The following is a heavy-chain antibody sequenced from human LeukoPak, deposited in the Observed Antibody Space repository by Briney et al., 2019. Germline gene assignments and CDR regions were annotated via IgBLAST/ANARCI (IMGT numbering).Heavy chain of an antibody. J-gene: IGHJ4*02. CDR1: GLSFSTFA. CDR2: IRGSGET. V-gene: IGHV3-23*01. CDR3: ARASWVSSTDAVR. D-gene: IGHD3-16*01. Sequence: PGGSLRPSCAASGLSFSTFAMSWVRQGPARGLEWVSSIRGSGETFYADSVKGRFTLSSDSSRNTVYLQLNNLRVEDTAIYYCARASWVSSTDAVRWGQGTLVTVSS.